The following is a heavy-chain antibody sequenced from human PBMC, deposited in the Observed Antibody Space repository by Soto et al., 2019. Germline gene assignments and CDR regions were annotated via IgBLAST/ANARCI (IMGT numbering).Heavy chain of an antibody. D-gene: IGHD3-10*01. Sequence: QVQLVQSGAEVKKPGSSVKVSCKASGGTFSTYAINWVRQAPGQGLEWMGGIIPIFGAANYAQKFQGRVTITADESTSTAYMELGSLRSEDTAVYYCARVTMVRGVHNWFDPWDQGTLVTVSS. J-gene: IGHJ5*02. CDR2: IIPIFGAA. CDR3: ARVTMVRGVHNWFDP. V-gene: IGHV1-69*01. CDR1: GGTFSTYA.